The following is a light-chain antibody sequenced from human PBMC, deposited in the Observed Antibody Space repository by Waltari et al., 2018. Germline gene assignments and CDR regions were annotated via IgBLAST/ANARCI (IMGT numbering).Light chain of an antibody. Sequence: DIQMTQSPSTLSASVGARVTITCRASQSLSNWLAWYQQKPGKAPKVLIYKASTLESGVPSRFSGSGSGTEFTLTISSLQPDDFATYYCQQYRNLWTFGQGTKVEIK. CDR3: QQYRNLWT. V-gene: IGKV1-5*03. CDR1: QSLSNW. CDR2: KAS. J-gene: IGKJ1*01.